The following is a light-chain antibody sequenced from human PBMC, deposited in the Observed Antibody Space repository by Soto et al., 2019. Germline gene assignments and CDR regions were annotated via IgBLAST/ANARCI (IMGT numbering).Light chain of an antibody. Sequence: DIVLTQSPGTLSLSPGERATLSCRASQTVSSSSLAWYQQKPGQAPRLLIFGASTRAAGLPDRFSGSGSGTDFTLTISRLEPEDFAVYYCQQFGSSVTFGQGTRLEIK. CDR2: GAS. CDR1: QTVSSSS. J-gene: IGKJ5*01. V-gene: IGKV3-20*01. CDR3: QQFGSSVT.